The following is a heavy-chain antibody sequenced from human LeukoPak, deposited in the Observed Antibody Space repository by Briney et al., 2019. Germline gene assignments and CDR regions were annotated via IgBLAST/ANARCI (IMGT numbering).Heavy chain of an antibody. CDR3: AREILTDHYTFDI. J-gene: IGHJ3*02. CDR1: GGSFSGYY. D-gene: IGHD3-9*01. Sequence: SETLSLTCAVYGGSFSGYYWSWIRQPPGKGLEWIGEVNYDGRTNYNPSLMSRATVSVDTSKNQFSLKLSSVAAADTAVYYCAREILTDHYTFDIWGQGTMVTVSS. CDR2: VNYDGRT. V-gene: IGHV4-34*01.